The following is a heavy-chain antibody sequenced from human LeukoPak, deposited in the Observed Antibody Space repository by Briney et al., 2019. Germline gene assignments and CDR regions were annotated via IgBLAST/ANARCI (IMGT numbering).Heavy chain of an antibody. Sequence: GGSLRLSCAASGFTFSSYSMNWVRQAPGKGLEWVSSISSSSSCIYYADSVKGRFTISRDNAKNSLYLQMNSLRAEDTAVYYCARAGPAVAATSFDYWGQGTLVTVSS. CDR1: GFTFSSYS. D-gene: IGHD6-19*01. CDR3: ARAGPAVAATSFDY. J-gene: IGHJ4*02. V-gene: IGHV3-21*01. CDR2: ISSSSSCI.